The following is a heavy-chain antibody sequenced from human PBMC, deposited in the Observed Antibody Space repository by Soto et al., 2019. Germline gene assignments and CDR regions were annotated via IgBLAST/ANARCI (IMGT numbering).Heavy chain of an antibody. D-gene: IGHD2-21*02. CDR1: GFSIATRGVG. CDR3: ANARNDFVAFDV. CDR2: IYWDDDK. J-gene: IGHJ3*01. V-gene: IGHV2-5*02. Sequence: QITLKESGPTLVKPTQTLTLTCTFSGFSIATRGVGVGWIRQPPGQALEWLALIYWDDDKRSNPSLKSKLTISQDTSNNQVVLTLTNMDPVDTATYYCANARNDFVAFDVWGQGTMVTVSS.